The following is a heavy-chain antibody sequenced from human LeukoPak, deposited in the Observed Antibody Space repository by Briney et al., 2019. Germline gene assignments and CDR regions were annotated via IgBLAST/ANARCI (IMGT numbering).Heavy chain of an antibody. CDR1: GGTFISYA. CDR3: ARGSWFGEFPFDY. D-gene: IGHD3-10*01. Sequence: SVKVSFKASGGTFISYAISWVRQAPGQGLEWMGGIIPIFGTANYAQKFQGRVTITADESTSTAYMELSSLRSEDTAVYYCARGSWFGEFPFDYWGQGTLVTVSS. J-gene: IGHJ4*02. CDR2: IIPIFGTA. V-gene: IGHV1-69*01.